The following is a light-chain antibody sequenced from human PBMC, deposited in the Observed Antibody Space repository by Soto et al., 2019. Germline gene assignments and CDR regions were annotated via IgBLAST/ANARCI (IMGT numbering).Light chain of an antibody. Sequence: EIVLTQSPATLSLSPGERATLSCRASQSVSSYLAWYQQKPGQAPRRLIYDASNRATGIPARFSGSGSGTDLTLTISSLEPEDFATYYCQQYNSYPHTFGQGTRLEIK. J-gene: IGKJ5*01. CDR3: QQYNSYPHT. CDR2: DAS. V-gene: IGKV3-11*01. CDR1: QSVSSY.